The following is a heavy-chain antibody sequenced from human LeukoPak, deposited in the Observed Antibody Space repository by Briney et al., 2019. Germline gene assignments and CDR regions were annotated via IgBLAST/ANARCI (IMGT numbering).Heavy chain of an antibody. CDR2: IYPGDSDT. Sequence: GESLKISCKGSGYSFTSYWIGWVRQMPGKGLEWMGIIYPGDSDTCYSPSFQGQVTISADKSISTAYLQWSSLKDSDTAMYYCARQMVVTAIPGWFDPWGQGTLVTVSS. CDR1: GYSFTSYW. CDR3: ARQMVVTAIPGWFDP. D-gene: IGHD2-21*02. J-gene: IGHJ5*02. V-gene: IGHV5-51*01.